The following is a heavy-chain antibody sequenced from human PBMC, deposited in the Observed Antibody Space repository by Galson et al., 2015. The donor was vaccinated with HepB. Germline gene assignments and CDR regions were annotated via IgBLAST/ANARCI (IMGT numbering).Heavy chain of an antibody. D-gene: IGHD5-18*01. J-gene: IGHJ5*01. Sequence: SLRLSCAASGFAFGTHAMGWVRQAPGRGLEWISGISGNGDSTFYADSVKGRFTVSRDNSNNMLYLQMNSLRAEDAGLYFCAKGYGLFDSWGQGILVTVSS. CDR3: AKGYGLFDS. V-gene: IGHV3-23*01. CDR1: GFAFGTHA. CDR2: ISGNGDST.